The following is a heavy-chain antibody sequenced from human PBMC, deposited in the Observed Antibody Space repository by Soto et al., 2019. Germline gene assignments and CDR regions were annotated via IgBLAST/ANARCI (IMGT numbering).Heavy chain of an antibody. CDR1: GFTFSSYW. V-gene: IGHV3-74*01. J-gene: IGHJ5*02. CDR3: VRDRPHNWFDP. Sequence: EEQVVESGGGLVQPGGSLRLSCAASGFTFSSYWMHWVRQASGKGLVWVSRINNDGSSPTYADSVKGRFTISRDNAKNMLYLQMDSLRAEDTAVYYCVRDRPHNWFDPWGQGTLVTVSS. CDR2: INNDGSSP.